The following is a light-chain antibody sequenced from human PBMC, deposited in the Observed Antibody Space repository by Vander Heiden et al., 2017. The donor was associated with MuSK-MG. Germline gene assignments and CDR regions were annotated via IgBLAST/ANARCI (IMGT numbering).Light chain of an antibody. J-gene: IGLJ2*01. V-gene: IGLV2-14*03. CDR2: DVT. Sequence: HSALTQPASVSGSPGHSPPISYPGTSSDVGDYNYVSWYQQHPGKVPKLVIYDVTSRPSGVSNRFSGSKSGNTAALTSSGLQAEDEADYYCSSYTSSDVPVVFGGGTKLTVL. CDR1: SSDVGDYNY. CDR3: SSYTSSDVPVV.